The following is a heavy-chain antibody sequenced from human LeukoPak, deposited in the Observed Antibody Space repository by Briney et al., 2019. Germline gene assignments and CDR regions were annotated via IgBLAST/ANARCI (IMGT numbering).Heavy chain of an antibody. CDR1: GFTFSSSA. V-gene: IGHV3-23*01. D-gene: IGHD3-16*01. CDR2: ISGSGDRT. CDR3: AKDDDWGRFNH. Sequence: GGSLRLSCAASGFTFSSSAMSWVRQAPGKGLEWVSTISGSGDRTYYADSVKGRFTISRDNSKNTLYLQMNSLRAEDTAMYYCAKDDDWGRFNHWGQGTLVTVSS. J-gene: IGHJ1*01.